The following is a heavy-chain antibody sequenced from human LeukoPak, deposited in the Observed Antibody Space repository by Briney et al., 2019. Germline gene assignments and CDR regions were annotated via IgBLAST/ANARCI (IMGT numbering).Heavy chain of an antibody. D-gene: IGHD2-2*02. V-gene: IGHV3-30*03. Sequence: GRSLRLSCAASGFTFSSYGMHWVRQAPGKGLEWVAVISYDGSNKYYADSVKGRFTISRDNSKNTLYLQMNSLRAEDTAVYYCARDPGDQLLYPAFYYFDYWGQGTLVTVSS. CDR1: GFTFSSYG. J-gene: IGHJ4*02. CDR2: ISYDGSNK. CDR3: ARDPGDQLLYPAFYYFDY.